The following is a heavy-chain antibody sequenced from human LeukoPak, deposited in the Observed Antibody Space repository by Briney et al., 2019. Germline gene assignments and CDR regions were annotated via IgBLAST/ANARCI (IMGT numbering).Heavy chain of an antibody. Sequence: GGSLRLSCAASGFTFSSYEMNWVRQAPGKGLEWVSYISSSGSTVYYADSVKGRFTISRDNAKNSLYLQMNSLRAEDTAVYYCARDGAVTNGRYFDYWGQGTLVTVSS. V-gene: IGHV3-48*03. CDR3: ARDGAVTNGRYFDY. CDR1: GFTFSSYE. D-gene: IGHD4-17*01. CDR2: ISSSGSTV. J-gene: IGHJ4*02.